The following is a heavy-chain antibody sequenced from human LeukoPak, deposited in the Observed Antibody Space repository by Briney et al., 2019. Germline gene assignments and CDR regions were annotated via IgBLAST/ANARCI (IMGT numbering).Heavy chain of an antibody. Sequence: GGSLRLSCAASAFSLNAYNMNWVRQAPGKGLEWVSSISSSSSYIYYADSVKGRFTISRDNAKNSLYLQMNSLRAEDTAVYYCARGKYYDFWSGAFDYWGQGTLVTVSS. CDR2: ISSSSSYI. CDR1: AFSLNAYN. J-gene: IGHJ4*02. D-gene: IGHD3-3*01. V-gene: IGHV3-21*01. CDR3: ARGKYYDFWSGAFDY.